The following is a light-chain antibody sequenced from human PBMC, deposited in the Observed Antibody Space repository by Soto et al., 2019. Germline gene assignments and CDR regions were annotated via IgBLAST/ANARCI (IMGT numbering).Light chain of an antibody. V-gene: IGKV1-39*01. J-gene: IGKJ4*01. CDR1: QNIRTY. Sequence: DIQMTQSPSSLSASVWDRVTIACRASQNIRTYLNWYQQNPGKAPKLLIYAASNLHRGVPSRFSGSGSGTDFTLNISSLQPEDFATYYCQQAYSKNTFGGGTKVEIK. CDR3: QQAYSKNT. CDR2: AAS.